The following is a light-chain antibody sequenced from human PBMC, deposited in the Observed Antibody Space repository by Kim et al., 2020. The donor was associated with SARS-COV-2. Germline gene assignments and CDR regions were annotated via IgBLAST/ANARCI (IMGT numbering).Light chain of an antibody. CDR2: DVR. CDR3: SSYTTSTTWV. V-gene: IGLV2-14*03. Sequence: GQSITISGTGTSSDIGTYNSVSWFQQFPGRVPKLIIYDVRSRPSGVSSRFSGSKSGDTASLTISGLQAEDEADYYCSSYTTSTTWVFGGGTQLTVL. J-gene: IGLJ3*02. CDR1: SSDIGTYNS.